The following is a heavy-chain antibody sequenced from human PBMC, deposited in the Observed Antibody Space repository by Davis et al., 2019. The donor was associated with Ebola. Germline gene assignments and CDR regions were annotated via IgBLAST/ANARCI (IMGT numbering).Heavy chain of an antibody. V-gene: IGHV3-9*01. CDR1: GFTFDDYA. D-gene: IGHD1-26*01. CDR2: ISWNSGSI. J-gene: IGHJ4*02. CDR3: AKDKYSGSYSGYFDY. Sequence: GGSLRLSCAASGFTFDDYAMHWVRQAPGKGLEWVSGISWNSGSIGYADSVKGRFTISRDNAKNSLYLQMNSLRAEDTALYYCAKDKYSGSYSGYFDYWGQGTLVTVSS.